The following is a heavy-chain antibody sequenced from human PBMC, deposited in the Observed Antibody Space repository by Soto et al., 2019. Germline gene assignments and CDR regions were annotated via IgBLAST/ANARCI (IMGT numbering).Heavy chain of an antibody. CDR1: GFTFRSYG. Sequence: LRLSCAASGFTFRSYGMHWVRQAPGKGLEWVAFIWHDGGNKFYAESVKGRFTISRDNSKNTLYLQMTSLSAEDTAMYYCARDGDVNTGFGKDYWGQGTLVTVSS. D-gene: IGHD3-16*01. CDR2: IWHDGGNK. V-gene: IGHV3-33*01. CDR3: ARDGDVNTGFGKDY. J-gene: IGHJ4*02.